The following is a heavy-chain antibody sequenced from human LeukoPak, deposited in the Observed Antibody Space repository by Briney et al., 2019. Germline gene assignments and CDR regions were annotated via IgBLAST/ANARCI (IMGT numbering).Heavy chain of an antibody. D-gene: IGHD3-16*01. CDR2: ISSSSSYI. V-gene: IGHV3-21*01. J-gene: IGHJ4*02. CDR3: ARVGRPFGPLDY. CDR1: GLTFRNYW. Sequence: MTGGSLRLSCAASGLTFRNYWMSWVRQAPGKGLEWVSSISSSSSYIYYADSVKGRFTISRDNAKNSLYLQMNSLRAEDTAVYYCARVGRPFGPLDYWGQGTLVTVSS.